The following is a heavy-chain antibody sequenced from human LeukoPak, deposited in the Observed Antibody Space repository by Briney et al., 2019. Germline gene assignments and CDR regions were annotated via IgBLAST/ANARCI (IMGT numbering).Heavy chain of an antibody. CDR2: IIPIFGTA. J-gene: IGHJ4*02. D-gene: IGHD2-2*02. CDR3: ARGGSYCSSTSCYTAYDY. Sequence: GASVKVSCKASGGTFSSYAISWVRQAPGQGLEWMGGIIPIFGTANYAQKFQGRVTITTDESTSTAYMELSNLRSEDTAVYYCARGGSYCSSTSCYTAYDYWGQGTLVTVSS. V-gene: IGHV1-69*05. CDR1: GGTFSSYA.